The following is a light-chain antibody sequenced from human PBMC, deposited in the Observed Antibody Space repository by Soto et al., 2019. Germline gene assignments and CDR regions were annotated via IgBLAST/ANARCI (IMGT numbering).Light chain of an antibody. CDR2: EVT. CDR1: SSDVGGYNY. V-gene: IGLV2-14*03. J-gene: IGLJ1*01. CDR3: GSYTSSNTLV. Sequence: QSALTQPASVSGSPGQSITISCTGTSSDVGGYNYVSWYQQHPGKAPKLLIYEVTYRPSGVSNRFSGSKSGNTASLTSSGLQAEDEADYFCGSYTSSNTLVFGTGTKLTVL.